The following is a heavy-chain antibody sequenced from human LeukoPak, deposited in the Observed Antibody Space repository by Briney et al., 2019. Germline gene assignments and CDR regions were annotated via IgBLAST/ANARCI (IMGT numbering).Heavy chain of an antibody. CDR3: AREGRFLEWFGYFDY. CDR2: ISYDGSNK. CDR1: GFTFSSYG. V-gene: IGHV3-30*03. D-gene: IGHD3-3*01. Sequence: GGSLRLSCAASGFTFSSYGMHWVRQAPGKGLEWVAVISYDGSNKYYADSVKGRFTISRDNSKNTLYLQMNSLRAEDTAVYYCAREGRFLEWFGYFDYWGQGTLVTVSS. J-gene: IGHJ4*02.